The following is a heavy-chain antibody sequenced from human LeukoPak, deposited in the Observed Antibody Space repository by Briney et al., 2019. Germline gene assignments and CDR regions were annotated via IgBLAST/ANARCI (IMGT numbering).Heavy chain of an antibody. Sequence: PGGSLRLSCAASGFTFSGYAMSWVRQAPGKGLEWVSAIGGPGFTTHYADSVKGRFTISRDNSQSTLYLQMDSLRAEDTAVYYCTKDPNGDYVGAFDPWGQGTLVTVSS. CDR1: GFTFSGYA. D-gene: IGHD4-17*01. CDR2: IGGPGFTT. V-gene: IGHV3-23*01. J-gene: IGHJ5*02. CDR3: TKDPNGDYVGAFDP.